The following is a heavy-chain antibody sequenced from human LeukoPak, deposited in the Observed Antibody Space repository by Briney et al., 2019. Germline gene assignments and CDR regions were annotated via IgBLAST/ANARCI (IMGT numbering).Heavy chain of an antibody. J-gene: IGHJ6*02. CDR3: ARDRGFGELLFYYYYGMDV. D-gene: IGHD3-10*01. V-gene: IGHV1-69*04. Sequence: ASVKVSCKASGGTFSSYAISWVRQAPGQGLEWMGRIIPILGIANYAQKFQGRVTITADKSTSTAYMELSSLRSEDTAVYYCARDRGFGELLFYYYYGMDVWAKGPRSPSP. CDR2: IIPILGIA. CDR1: GGTFSSYA.